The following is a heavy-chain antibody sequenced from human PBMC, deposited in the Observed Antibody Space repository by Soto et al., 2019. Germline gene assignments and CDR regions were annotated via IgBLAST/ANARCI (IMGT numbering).Heavy chain of an antibody. Sequence: GGSLRLSCAASGFTFSSYSMNWVRQAPGKGLEWVSSISSSSSYIYYADSVKGRFTISRDNAKNSLYLQMNSLRAEDTAVYYCARDPLITMVRGVIGNWFDPWGQGTLVTVSS. J-gene: IGHJ5*02. CDR1: GFTFSSYS. V-gene: IGHV3-21*01. CDR3: ARDPLITMVRGVIGNWFDP. D-gene: IGHD3-10*01. CDR2: ISSSSSYI.